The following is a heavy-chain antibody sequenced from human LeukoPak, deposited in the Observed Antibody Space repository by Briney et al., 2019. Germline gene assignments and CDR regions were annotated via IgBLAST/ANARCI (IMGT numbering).Heavy chain of an antibody. J-gene: IGHJ4*02. D-gene: IGHD1-7*01. CDR3: AKGSPELPIDY. CDR2: IGDDGNNK. Sequence: QAGGSLRLSCAASGFTFSSYAMHWVRQAPGKGLEWVAVIGDDGNNKYYADSVKGRFTISRDNSKNTLFVQMNSLRSEDTAVYYCAKGSPELPIDYWGQGTLVTVSS. CDR1: GFTFSSYA. V-gene: IGHV3-30*04.